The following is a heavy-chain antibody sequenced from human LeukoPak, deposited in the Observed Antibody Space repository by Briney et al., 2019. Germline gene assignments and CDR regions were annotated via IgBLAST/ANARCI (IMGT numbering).Heavy chain of an antibody. CDR2: IWYDGSNK. J-gene: IGHJ4*02. V-gene: IGHV3-33*01. Sequence: PRGSLRLSCAATGFTCSSYAMHWVRQAPGKGLEWEAVIWYDGSNKYYADSVKGRFTISRDNSKNTLYLQLNSLRADDTAVYYCARINSNTYSGSSMDFDYWGQRTLVTVSS. CDR1: GFTCSSYA. D-gene: IGHD1-26*01. CDR3: ARINSNTYSGSSMDFDY.